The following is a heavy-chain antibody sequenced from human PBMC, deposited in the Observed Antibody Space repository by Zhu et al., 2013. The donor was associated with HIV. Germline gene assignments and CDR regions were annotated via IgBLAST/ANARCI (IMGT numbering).Heavy chain of an antibody. CDR2: INPNTGDR. CDR3: AKDNLRTLSFDS. V-gene: IGHV1-2*02. D-gene: IGHD2-8*01. Sequence: QVQLVQSGAEVKKPGASVKVSCKASGYTFTGYNMQWVRQAPGQRLEWMGWINPNTGDRSYAQKFEGRVIMTRDTSLNTAYMELRGLTSDDTAVYYCAKDNLRTLSFDSWGQGTLVTVSS. J-gene: IGHJ5*01. CDR1: GYTFTGYN.